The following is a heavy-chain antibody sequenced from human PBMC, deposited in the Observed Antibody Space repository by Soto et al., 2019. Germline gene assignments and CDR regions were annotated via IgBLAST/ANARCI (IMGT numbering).Heavy chain of an antibody. CDR2: IYYSGST. Sequence: PSETLSLTCAVSSGSISSGDYYWSWIRQPPGKGLEWIGYIYYSGSTYYNPSLKSRVTISVDTSKNQFSLKLSSVTAADTAVYYCARAYGDYSVDWFDPWGQGTLVTVSS. J-gene: IGHJ5*02. V-gene: IGHV4-30-4*01. CDR3: ARAYGDYSVDWFDP. D-gene: IGHD4-17*01. CDR1: SGSISSGDYY.